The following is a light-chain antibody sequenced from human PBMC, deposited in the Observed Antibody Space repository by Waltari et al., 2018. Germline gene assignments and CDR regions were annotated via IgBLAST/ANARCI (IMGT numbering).Light chain of an antibody. CDR2: DTS. V-gene: IGLV7-46*01. Sequence: QAVVTQEPSLTVSPGGTVTLTCGSSTGAVTSGHYPYWFQQKPGQAPRTLIDDTSNKHSLTPARFSGSLLGGKGALTLSGAQPEDEAEYYCLLSYSGARVFGGGTKLTVL. CDR1: TGAVTSGHY. J-gene: IGLJ3*02. CDR3: LLSYSGARV.